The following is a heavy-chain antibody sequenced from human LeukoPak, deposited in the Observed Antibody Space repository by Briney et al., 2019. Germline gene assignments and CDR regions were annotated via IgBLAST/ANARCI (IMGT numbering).Heavy chain of an antibody. J-gene: IGHJ3*02. D-gene: IGHD3-10*01. CDR2: ISGSGGST. Sequence: PGGSLRLSCAASGFTFSSYAMSWVRQAPGKGLEWVSAISGSGGSTYYADSVKGRFTIPRDNSKNTLYLQMNSLRAEDTAVYYCAKEYGSGSYYNRAFDIWGQGTMVTVSS. CDR3: AKEYGSGSYYNRAFDI. V-gene: IGHV3-23*01. CDR1: GFTFSSYA.